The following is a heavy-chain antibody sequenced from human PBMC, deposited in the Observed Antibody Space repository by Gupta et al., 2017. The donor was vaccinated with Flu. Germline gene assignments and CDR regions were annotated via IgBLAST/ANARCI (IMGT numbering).Heavy chain of an antibody. V-gene: IGHV3-21*01. CDR2: ISSSSSYI. J-gene: IGHJ4*02. Sequence: EVHLVESGGGLVKPGGSLRLSGAVSGFTFSGYAMNWFRQAPGKVLNLVASISSSSSYIYYADSVKGRFTISRDNAHKSVSLQMASLRSDDTAVYYCVRDHSTTWRRGNYFDYWGQGILVTVSS. CDR3: VRDHSTTWRRGNYFDY. CDR1: GFTFSGYA. D-gene: IGHD2/OR15-2a*01.